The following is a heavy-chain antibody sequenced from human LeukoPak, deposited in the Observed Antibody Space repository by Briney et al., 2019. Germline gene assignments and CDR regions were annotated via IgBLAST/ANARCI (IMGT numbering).Heavy chain of an antibody. V-gene: IGHV1-46*01. CDR2: INPSGGST. CDR3: AREDGYSFYYMDV. J-gene: IGHJ6*03. CDR1: GYTFTSYY. D-gene: IGHD5-18*01. Sequence: GESLKISCKASGYTFTSYYMHWVRQAPGQGLEWMGIINPSGGSTSYAQKFQGRVTMTRDMSTSTVYMELSSLRSEDTAVYYCAREDGYSFYYMDVWGKGTTVTVSS.